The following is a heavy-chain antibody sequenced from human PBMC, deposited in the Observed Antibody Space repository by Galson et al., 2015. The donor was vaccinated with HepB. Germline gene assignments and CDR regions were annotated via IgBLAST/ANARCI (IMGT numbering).Heavy chain of an antibody. CDR1: GFTFSSYG. V-gene: IGHV3-30*18. CDR2: ISYDGSNK. Sequence: SLRLSCAASGFTFSSYGMHWVRQAPGKGLEWVAVISYDGSNKYYADSVKGRFTISRDNSKNTLYLQMNSLRAEDTAVYYCAKPYYYDSSGYYYYYGMDVWGQGTTVTVSS. D-gene: IGHD3-22*01. J-gene: IGHJ6*02. CDR3: AKPYYYDSSGYYYYYGMDV.